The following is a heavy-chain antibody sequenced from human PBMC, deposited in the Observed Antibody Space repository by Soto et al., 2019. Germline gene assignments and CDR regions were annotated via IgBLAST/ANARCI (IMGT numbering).Heavy chain of an antibody. Sequence: ASVKVSCKASGYTFTTYGISWVRQAPGQGPEWLGWISTYNGITDYAQKLQGRVTMTRDTSTNTVYMDLRNLRSDDTAVYYCARGRDYIWGGKMDYWGQGTLVTVSS. J-gene: IGHJ4*02. CDR3: ARGRDYIWGGKMDY. CDR2: ISTYNGIT. D-gene: IGHD3-16*01. V-gene: IGHV1-18*01. CDR1: GYTFTTYG.